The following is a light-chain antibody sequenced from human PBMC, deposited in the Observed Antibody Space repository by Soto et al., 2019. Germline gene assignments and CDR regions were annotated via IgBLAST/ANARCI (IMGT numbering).Light chain of an antibody. Sequence: DIQMTQSPSSLSASVGDRVAITCRTSQTISLYLNWYQQKPGKAPKLRIYAASSLQSGVPSRFRGSGSGTDFTLTISSLQPEDFATYYCQQSYNTPRTFGQGTKVEIK. CDR1: QTISLY. J-gene: IGKJ1*01. V-gene: IGKV1-39*01. CDR3: QQSYNTPRT. CDR2: AAS.